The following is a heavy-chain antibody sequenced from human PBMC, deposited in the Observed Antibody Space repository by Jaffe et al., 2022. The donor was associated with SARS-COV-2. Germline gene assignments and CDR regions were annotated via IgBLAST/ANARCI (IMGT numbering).Heavy chain of an antibody. D-gene: IGHD4-17*01. J-gene: IGHJ4*02. V-gene: IGHV3-30-3*01. CDR3: ARDGDYGDYTFDY. CDR1: GFTFSSYA. CDR2: ISYDGSNK. Sequence: QVQLVESGGGVVQPGRSLRLSCAASGFTFSSYAMHWVRQAPGKGLEWVAVISYDGSNKYYADSVKGRFTISRDNSKNTLYLQMNSLRAEDTAVYYCARDGDYGDYTFDYWGQGTLVTVSS.